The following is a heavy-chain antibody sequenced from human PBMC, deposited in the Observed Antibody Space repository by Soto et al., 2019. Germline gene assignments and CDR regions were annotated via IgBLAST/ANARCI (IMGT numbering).Heavy chain of an antibody. D-gene: IGHD3-10*01. J-gene: IGHJ4*02. V-gene: IGHV3-23*01. CDR1: GFIFSEST. CDR3: AKKVNSAPGSQLFDY. Sequence: PVGSLRLSCSASGFIFSESTIYWVRQAPGKGLEWVSGFSTGGDGGTTYYADSVKGRFTISRDNSKNTLFLQMNSLRAEDTAIYYCAKKVNSAPGSQLFDYWGQGTLVTVSS. CDR2: FSTGGDGGTT.